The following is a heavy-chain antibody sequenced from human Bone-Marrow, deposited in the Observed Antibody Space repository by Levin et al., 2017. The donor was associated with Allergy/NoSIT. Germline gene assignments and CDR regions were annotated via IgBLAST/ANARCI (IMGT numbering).Heavy chain of an antibody. CDR2: INSDGSST. D-gene: IGHD3-22*01. Sequence: GGSLRLSCAASGFTFSSYWMHWVRQAPGKGLVWVSRINSDGSSTSYADSVKGRFTISRDNAKNTLYLQMNSLRAEDTAVYYCASPATDYYDSSGYYFWGGVLGAWGQGTLVTVSS. J-gene: IGHJ5*02. CDR1: GFTFSSYW. CDR3: ASPATDYYDSSGYYFWGGVLGA. V-gene: IGHV3-74*01.